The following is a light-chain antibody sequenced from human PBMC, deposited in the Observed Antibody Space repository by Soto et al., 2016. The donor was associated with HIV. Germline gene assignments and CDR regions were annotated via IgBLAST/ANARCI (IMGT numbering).Light chain of an antibody. CDR1: NIGTKG. Sequence: SYVLTQPSSMSVAPGKTARITCGGNNIGTKGVHWYQQKPGQAPVLVVYDDSDRPSGIPERFSGSNSGNTATLTITRVEAGDEADYFCQVWDNGSDHGDVIFGGGTKRDRP. CDR3: QVWDNGSDHGDVI. V-gene: IGLV3-21*03. CDR2: DDS. J-gene: IGLJ2*01.